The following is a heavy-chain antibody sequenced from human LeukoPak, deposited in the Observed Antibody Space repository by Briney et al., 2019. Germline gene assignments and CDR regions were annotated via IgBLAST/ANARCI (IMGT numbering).Heavy chain of an antibody. CDR1: GFTFSSYS. D-gene: IGHD4-17*01. CDR3: AKSGYGDYTFDY. V-gene: IGHV3-30*02. CDR2: IRFDGNNK. J-gene: IGHJ4*02. Sequence: PGGSLRLSCAASGFTFSSYSMNWVRQAPGKGLEWVAFIRFDGNNKYYADSVKGRFTISRDNSKNTLYLQMNSLRAEDTAVYYCAKSGYGDYTFDYGGQGTLVTVSS.